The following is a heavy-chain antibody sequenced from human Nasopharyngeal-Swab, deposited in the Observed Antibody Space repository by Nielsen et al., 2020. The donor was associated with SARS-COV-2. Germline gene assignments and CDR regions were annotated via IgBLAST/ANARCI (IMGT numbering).Heavy chain of an antibody. J-gene: IGHJ4*02. Sequence: WVRQAHGQGLEWMGGIIPIFGTANYAQKFQGRVTITADESTSTAYMELSSLRSEDTAVYYCARDEDCGGDCYKGEWTLGDYWGQGTLVTVSS. V-gene: IGHV1-69*01. CDR2: IIPIFGTA. D-gene: IGHD2-21*01. CDR3: ARDEDCGGDCYKGEWTLGDY.